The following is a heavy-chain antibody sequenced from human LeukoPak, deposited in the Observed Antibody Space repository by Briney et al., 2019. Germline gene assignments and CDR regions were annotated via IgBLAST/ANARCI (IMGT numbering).Heavy chain of an antibody. J-gene: IGHJ6*02. V-gene: IGHV4-59*01. D-gene: IGHD2-2*01. CDR1: GGSISSYY. CDR3: ARACLQWGSTSCYENYYYGMDV. Sequence: SETLSLTCTVSGGSISSYYWSWIRQPPGKGLEWIGYIYYSGSTNYNPSLKSRVTISVDTSKNQFSLKLSSVTAADTAVYYCARACLQWGSTSCYENYYYGMDVWGQGTTVTVSS. CDR2: IYYSGST.